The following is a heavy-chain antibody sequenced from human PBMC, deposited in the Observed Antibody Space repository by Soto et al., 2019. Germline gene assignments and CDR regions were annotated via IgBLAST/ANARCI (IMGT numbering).Heavy chain of an antibody. CDR1: GSNFNFLA. V-gene: IGHV3-30-3*01. Sequence: QVQLMESGGGGVQSGGPLRLPFEAPGSNFNFLALHGIRKAPGGGRGWMPVMSPGGNSQYYADSVKGRFTISRDTSKSTLYLQMTSLRPEDTAVYYCASGAAFYYDTSRYWGQGTLVTVSS. CDR2: MSPGGNSQ. CDR3: ASGAAFYYDTSRY. J-gene: IGHJ4*02. D-gene: IGHD3-22*01.